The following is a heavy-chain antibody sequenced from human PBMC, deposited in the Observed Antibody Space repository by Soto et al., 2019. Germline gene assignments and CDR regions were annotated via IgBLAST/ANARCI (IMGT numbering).Heavy chain of an antibody. CDR1: GGTFSSYA. D-gene: IGHD3-22*01. CDR3: AAGESGYDPDY. J-gene: IGHJ4*02. Sequence: SVKVSCKASGGTFSSYAISWVRQAPGQGLEWMGRIIPILGIANYAQKFRGRVTITMDMSTSTAYMELSSLRSEDTAVYYCAAGESGYDPDYWGQGTLVTVSS. CDR2: IIPILGIA. V-gene: IGHV1-69*04.